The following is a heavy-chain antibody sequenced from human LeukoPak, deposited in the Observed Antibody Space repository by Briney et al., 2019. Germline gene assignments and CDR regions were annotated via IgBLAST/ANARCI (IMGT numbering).Heavy chain of an antibody. J-gene: IGHJ6*03. D-gene: IGHD2-2*01. CDR2: TIPIFDTA. CDR3: ARSPRYCSSTSCYSPPATPYYYYMDV. CDR1: GGTFSSYV. V-gene: IGHV1-69*05. Sequence: GAPVKVSCKASGGTFSSYVISWVRQARGQGLECMGGTIPIFDTANYAQKFQGRVTITTDESTSTAYMELSSLRSEDTAVYYCARSPRYCSSTSCYSPPATPYYYYMDVWGKGTTVTVSS.